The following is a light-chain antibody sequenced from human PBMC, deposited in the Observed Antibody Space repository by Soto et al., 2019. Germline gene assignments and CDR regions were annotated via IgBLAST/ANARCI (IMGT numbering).Light chain of an antibody. CDR2: EVT. CDR1: SSDVGKYDR. V-gene: IGLV2-18*02. Sequence: QSVLTQPPSVSGSPGQSVTISCTGTSSDVGKYDRVSWYQQPPGTAPKLIIYEVTNRPSGVPARFSGSKSGNTASLTISGLQAEDEADYYRSSYTSTSRYVFGAGTKVTVL. CDR3: SSYTSTSRYV. J-gene: IGLJ1*01.